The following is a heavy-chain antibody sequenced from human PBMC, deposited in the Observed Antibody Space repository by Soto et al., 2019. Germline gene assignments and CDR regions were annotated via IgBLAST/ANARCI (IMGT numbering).Heavy chain of an antibody. CDR3: AREHKQHHFDP. V-gene: IGHV3-33*01. CDR2: IWYDGSNK. J-gene: IGHJ5*02. D-gene: IGHD6-13*01. CDR1: GFTFSSYG. Sequence: QVQLVESGGGVVQPGRSLRLSCAASGFTFSSYGMHWVRQAPGKGLEWVAVIWYDGSNKYYADSVKGRFTISRDNSKNTRYLQMNSLRAEDTAGYYCAREHKQHHFDPWGQGTLVTVSS.